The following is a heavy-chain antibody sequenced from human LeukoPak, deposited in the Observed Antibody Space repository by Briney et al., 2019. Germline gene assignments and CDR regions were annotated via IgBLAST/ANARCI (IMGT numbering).Heavy chain of an antibody. V-gene: IGHV1-69*05. J-gene: IGHJ6*03. D-gene: IGHD5-12*01. Sequence: SVKVSCKASGGTFSSYAISWVRQAPGQGLEWMGRIIPIFGTANYAQKFQGRVTITTDESTSTAYMELSSLRSEDAAVYYCARGGYSGYDYYYYYYMDVWDKGTTVTVSS. CDR2: IIPIFGTA. CDR1: GGTFSSYA. CDR3: ARGGYSGYDYYYYYYMDV.